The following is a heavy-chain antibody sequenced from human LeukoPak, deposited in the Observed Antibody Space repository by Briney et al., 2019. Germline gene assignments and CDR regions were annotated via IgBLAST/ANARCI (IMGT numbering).Heavy chain of an antibody. CDR2: TYYTGNT. J-gene: IGHJ4*02. Sequence: PSQTLSLTCAVSGGSISSGGYSWSWIRQPPGKGLEWIGYTYYTGNTYYNPSLKSRVTISVDTSKNQFSLKLSSVTAADTAVYYCARRRARGYCSSTSCLYFDYWGQGTLVTVSS. D-gene: IGHD2-2*01. CDR1: GGSISSGGYS. V-gene: IGHV4-30-4*07. CDR3: ARRRARGYCSSTSCLYFDY.